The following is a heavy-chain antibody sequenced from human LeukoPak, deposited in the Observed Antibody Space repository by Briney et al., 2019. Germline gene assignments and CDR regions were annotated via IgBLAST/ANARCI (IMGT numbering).Heavy chain of an antibody. CDR3: VRDGVGAPPFDY. CDR2: IKGGGSST. V-gene: IGHV3-74*01. J-gene: IGHJ4*02. Sequence: GGSLRLSCAASGFTFSNNWMHWVRQAPGKGLVWVSRIKGGGSSTDYADSVKGRFTISRDNAKNTLLLQMNSLRAEDTAVYYCVRDGVGAPPFDYWGQGVLVTVSS. D-gene: IGHD1-26*01. CDR1: GFTFSNNW.